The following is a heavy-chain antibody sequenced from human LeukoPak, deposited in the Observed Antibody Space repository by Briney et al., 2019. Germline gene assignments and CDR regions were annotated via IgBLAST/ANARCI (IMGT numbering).Heavy chain of an antibody. V-gene: IGHV6-1*01. CDR1: GDSVSSNSVT. D-gene: IGHD1-1*01. CDR3: ARKLTQYDCFDP. CDR2: TYYRSTWYN. J-gene: IGHJ5*02. Sequence: SQTLSLTCAISGDSVSSNSVTWNWIRQSPSRGLEWLGRTYYRSTWYNDYAVSVRGRITVNPDTSKNQFSLHLNSVTPEDTAVYYCARKLTQYDCFDPWGQGILVTVSS.